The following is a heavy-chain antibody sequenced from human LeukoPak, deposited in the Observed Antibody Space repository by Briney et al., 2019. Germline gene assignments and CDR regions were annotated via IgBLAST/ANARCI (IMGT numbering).Heavy chain of an antibody. J-gene: IGHJ3*02. CDR3: ARALMVYASYLDAFDI. CDR1: GGTFSSYA. Sequence: GASVKVSCKASGGTFSSYAISWVRQAPGQGLEWMGRIIPIFGTANYAQKFQGRVTITTDESTSTAYMELSSLRSEDTAVYYCARALMVYASYLDAFDIWGQGTMVTASS. CDR2: IIPIFGTA. D-gene: IGHD2-8*01. V-gene: IGHV1-69*05.